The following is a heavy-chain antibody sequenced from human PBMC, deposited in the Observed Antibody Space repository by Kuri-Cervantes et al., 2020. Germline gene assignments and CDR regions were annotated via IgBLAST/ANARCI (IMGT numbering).Heavy chain of an antibody. Sequence: GESLKISCAASGFTFSSYGMHWVRQAPGKGLEWVAVISCDGSNKYYADSVKGRFTISRDNSKNTLYLQMNSLRAEDTAVYYCASAARPGANYYYYGMDVWGQGTTVTVSS. CDR3: ASAARPGANYYYYGMDV. CDR1: GFTFSSYG. J-gene: IGHJ6*02. D-gene: IGHD6-6*01. V-gene: IGHV3-30*03. CDR2: ISCDGSNK.